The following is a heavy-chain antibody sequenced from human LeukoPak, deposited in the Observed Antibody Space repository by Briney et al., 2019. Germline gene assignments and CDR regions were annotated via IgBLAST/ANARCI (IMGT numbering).Heavy chain of an antibody. D-gene: IGHD3-22*01. V-gene: IGHV3-48*03. CDR1: GFTFSSSE. CDR2: IYRDDRPR. Sequence: GGSLRLSCEGSGFTFSSSEMNWVRQAPGKGLEWLSYIYRDDRPRYYADSVKGRFTISRDDARNSLYLQMSSLRAEDTAVYYCAREDSPDALDIWGRGTLVTVSS. CDR3: AREDSPDALDI. J-gene: IGHJ3*02.